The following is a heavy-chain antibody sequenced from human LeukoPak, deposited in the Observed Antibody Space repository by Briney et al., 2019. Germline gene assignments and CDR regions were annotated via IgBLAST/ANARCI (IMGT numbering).Heavy chain of an antibody. D-gene: IGHD3-10*01. V-gene: IGHV4-4*07. CDR3: ARILPQTYYYGSGSYLPPYYFDS. CDR2: IYTSGST. J-gene: IGHJ4*02. CDR1: GGSISSYY. Sequence: SETLSLTYTVSGGSISSYYWSWIRQPAGKGLEWIGRIYTSGSTNYNPSLKSRVTMSVDTSKNQFSLRLSSVTAADTAVYYCARILPQTYYYGSGSYLPPYYFDSWGQGTLVIVSS.